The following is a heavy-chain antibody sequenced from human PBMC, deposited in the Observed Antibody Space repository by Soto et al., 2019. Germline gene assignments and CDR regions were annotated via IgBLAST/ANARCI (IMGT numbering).Heavy chain of an antibody. V-gene: IGHV1-2*04. CDR1: GYTFTGYY. CDR2: INPNSGGT. D-gene: IGHD2-2*01. Sequence: ASVKVSCKAFGYTFTGYYIHWVRQAPGQGPEWMGWINPNSGGTKYSQKFQGWVNMTRDTSINTAYMELRRLKSDDTAVYFCARYGYCISTSCRYYYYGMDVWGQGTTVTVSS. CDR3: ARYGYCISTSCRYYYYGMDV. J-gene: IGHJ6*02.